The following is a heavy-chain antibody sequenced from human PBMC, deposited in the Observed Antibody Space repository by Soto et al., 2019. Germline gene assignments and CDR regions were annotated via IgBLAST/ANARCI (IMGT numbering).Heavy chain of an antibody. D-gene: IGHD2-2*01. CDR1: GFTVSSKY. V-gene: IGHV3-66*01. CDR3: ATSTGFPGFDY. CDR2: LYSSGTT. Sequence: EVQLVQSGGGLVQPGGSLRLSCAASGFTVSSKYMTWVRQAPGEGLEWLSVLYSSGTTYYADSVKGRFTISRDDSMNTVYLQMNSLRGEDTAVYYCATSTGFPGFDYWGQGSLVTVSS. J-gene: IGHJ4*02.